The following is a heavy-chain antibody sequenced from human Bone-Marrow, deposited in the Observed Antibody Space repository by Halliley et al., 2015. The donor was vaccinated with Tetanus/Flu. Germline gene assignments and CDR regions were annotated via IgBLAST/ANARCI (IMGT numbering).Heavy chain of an antibody. V-gene: IGHV3-23*01. Sequence: SLRLSCAASGFTFSRCSMTWVRQAPGKGLEWVSGISGSGDKTFYADSVKGRFTISRDNSKNTLYLHLNILRAEDTAVYYCAKDRDYFDSSGYYFDFWGQGTRVTVSS. CDR2: ISGSGDKT. D-gene: IGHD3-22*01. CDR1: GFTFSRCS. CDR3: AKDRDYFDSSGYYFDF. J-gene: IGHJ4*02.